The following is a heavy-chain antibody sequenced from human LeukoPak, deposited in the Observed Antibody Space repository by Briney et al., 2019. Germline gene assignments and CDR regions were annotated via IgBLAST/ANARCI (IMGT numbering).Heavy chain of an antibody. CDR2: AYYTGST. CDR1: GGSISNTIYY. CDR3: ARHGYGDYVVAFDV. Sequence: SETLSLTCTVSGGSISNTIYYWGWIRQPPGKGLEWIETAYYTGSTYYNPSLKSRVTISVGTSQNQFSLKLSSVTASDTAVYYCARHGYGDYVVAFDVWGQGTMVTVSS. J-gene: IGHJ3*01. V-gene: IGHV4-39*01. D-gene: IGHD4-17*01.